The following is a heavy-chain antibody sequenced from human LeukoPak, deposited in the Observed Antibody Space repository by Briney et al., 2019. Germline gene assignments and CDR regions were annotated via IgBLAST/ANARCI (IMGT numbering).Heavy chain of an antibody. D-gene: IGHD6-19*01. J-gene: IGHJ4*02. V-gene: IGHV3-20*01. CDR3: ARWGAVALPDY. CDR2: INWNGGST. Sequence: GGSLRLSCAASGFTFDDYGMSWVRQAPGKGLELVSGINWNGGSTGYADSVKGRFTISRDNAKNSLYLQMNSLRAEDTALYHCARWGAVALPDYWGQGTLVTVSS. CDR1: GFTFDDYG.